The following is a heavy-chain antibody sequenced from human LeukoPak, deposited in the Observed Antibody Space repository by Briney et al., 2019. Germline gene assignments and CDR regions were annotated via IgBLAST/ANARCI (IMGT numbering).Heavy chain of an antibody. D-gene: IGHD2-2*01. CDR3: ARDRGPIVVVPAAMVGLWYFDL. J-gene: IGHJ2*01. CDR2: IYYSGST. CDR1: GGSVSSGSYY. V-gene: IGHV4-61*01. Sequence: SETLSLTCTVSGGSVSSGSYYWSWIRQPPGTGLEWIGYIYYSGSTNYNPSLKSRVTISVDTSKNQFSLKLSSVTAADTAVYYCARDRGPIVVVPAAMVGLWYFDLWGRGTLVTVSS.